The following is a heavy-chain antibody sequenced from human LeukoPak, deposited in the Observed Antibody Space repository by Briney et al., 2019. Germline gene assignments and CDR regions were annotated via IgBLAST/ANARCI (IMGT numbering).Heavy chain of an antibody. J-gene: IGHJ4*02. CDR3: ARGPIRFGELFFDY. D-gene: IGHD3-10*01. CDR1: GYTFTSYA. V-gene: IGHV7-4-1*02. CDR2: INTNTGNP. Sequence: ASVKVSCKASGYTFTSYAMNWVRQAPGQGLEWMGWINTNTGNPTYAQGFTGRFVFSLDTSVSTAYLQISSVKAEDTAVYYCARGPIRFGELFFDYWGQGTLVTVSS.